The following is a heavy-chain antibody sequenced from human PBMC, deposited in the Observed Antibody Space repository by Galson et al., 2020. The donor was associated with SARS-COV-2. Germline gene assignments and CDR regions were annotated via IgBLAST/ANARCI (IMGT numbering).Heavy chain of an antibody. CDR1: VDSVSSNTAA. CDR3: ARDGWAGWALNCCDR. V-gene: IGHV6-1*01. J-gene: IGHJ5*02. Sequence: SQTLSLTCAISVDSVSSNTAAWNWIRQSPSRGLEWLGRTYYRSTWHNNYAVSVKSRITINPDTPKNLFTLQLDSVTPEDMAVYYCARDGWAGWALNCCDRWGPGTLVAVSS. D-gene: IGHD6-19*01. CDR2: TYYRSTWHN.